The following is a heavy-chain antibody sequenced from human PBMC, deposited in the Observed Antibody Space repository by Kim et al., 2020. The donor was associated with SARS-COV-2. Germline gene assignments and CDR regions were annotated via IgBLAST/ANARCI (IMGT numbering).Heavy chain of an antibody. CDR3: ARWGYCSSTSCRSQHPSDAFDI. V-gene: IGHV4-59*01. CDR1: GGSISSYY. D-gene: IGHD2-2*01. J-gene: IGHJ3*02. Sequence: SETLSLTCTVSGGSISSYYWSWIRQPPGKGLEWIGYIYYSGSTNYNPSLKSRVTISVDTSKNQFSLKLSSVTAADTAVYYCARWGYCSSTSCRSQHPSDAFDIWGQGTMVTVSS. CDR2: IYYSGST.